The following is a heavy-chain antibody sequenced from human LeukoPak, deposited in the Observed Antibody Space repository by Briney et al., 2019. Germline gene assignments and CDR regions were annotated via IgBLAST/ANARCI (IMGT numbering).Heavy chain of an antibody. CDR1: GFTASSNY. D-gene: IGHD3-3*01. Sequence: PGGSLRLSCAASGFTASSNYMSWVRQAPGKGLEWVSVIYSGGSTYYADSVKGRFTISRDNSKNTLYLQMNSLRAEDTAVYYCARSSGYYRPYFDYWGQGTLVTVSS. CDR3: ARSSGYYRPYFDY. V-gene: IGHV3-53*01. J-gene: IGHJ4*01. CDR2: IYSGGST.